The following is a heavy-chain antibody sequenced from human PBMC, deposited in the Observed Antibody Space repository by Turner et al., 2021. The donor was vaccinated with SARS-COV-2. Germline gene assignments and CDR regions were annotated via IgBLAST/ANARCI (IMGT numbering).Heavy chain of an antibody. CDR3: ARFSGASPDFDY. CDR2: IKQDGSEK. J-gene: IGHJ4*02. Sequence: EVQLVESGGGLVQPGGSLRLSWAASGFTFSGYWMSWVRQAPGKGLEWVANIKQDGSEKYYVDSVKGRFTISRDNAKNSLYLQMNSLRAEDTAVYYCARFSGASPDFDYWGQGTLVTVSS. V-gene: IGHV3-7*01. D-gene: IGHD2-15*01. CDR1: GFTFSGYW.